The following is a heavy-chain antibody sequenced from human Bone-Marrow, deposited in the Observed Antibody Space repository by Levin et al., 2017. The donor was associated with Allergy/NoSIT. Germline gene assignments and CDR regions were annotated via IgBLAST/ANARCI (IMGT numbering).Heavy chain of an antibody. J-gene: IGHJ3*02. CDR3: ARDGRPGGRYFDWLPHAFDI. V-gene: IGHV3-53*01. D-gene: IGHD3-9*01. CDR2: IYSGGST. Sequence: PGGSLRLSCAASGFTVSSNYMSWVRQAPGKGLEWVSVIYSGGSTYYADSVKGRFTISRDNSKNTLYLQMNSLRAEDTAVYYCARDGRPGGRYFDWLPHAFDIWGQGTMVTVSS. CDR1: GFTVSSNY.